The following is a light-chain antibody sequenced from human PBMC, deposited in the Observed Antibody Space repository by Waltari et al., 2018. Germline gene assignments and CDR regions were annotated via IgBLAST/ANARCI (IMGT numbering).Light chain of an antibody. Sequence: SYELTQPPSVSVSPGQTARITCSGDALPTQYAYWYQQKAGPAPVLVKYKDPERPSENTERVSGSSSGTTVTLIISGVHAEDEADYYCQSADSSTYVIFGGGTKLTVL. CDR2: KDP. CDR3: QSADSSTYVI. CDR1: ALPTQY. J-gene: IGLJ2*01. V-gene: IGLV3-25*03.